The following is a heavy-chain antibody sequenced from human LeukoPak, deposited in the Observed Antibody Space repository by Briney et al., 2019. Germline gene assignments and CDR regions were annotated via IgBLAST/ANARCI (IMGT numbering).Heavy chain of an antibody. J-gene: IGHJ4*02. CDR3: AKDRYIVVVTALGY. Sequence: GGSLRLSCAASGFTFSSYAMSWVRQAPGKGLEWVAVISYDGSNKYYADSVKGRFTISRDNSKNTLYLQMNSLRAEDTAVYYCAKDRYIVVVTALGYWGQGTLVTVSS. CDR1: GFTFSSYA. D-gene: IGHD2-21*02. V-gene: IGHV3-30*18. CDR2: ISYDGSNK.